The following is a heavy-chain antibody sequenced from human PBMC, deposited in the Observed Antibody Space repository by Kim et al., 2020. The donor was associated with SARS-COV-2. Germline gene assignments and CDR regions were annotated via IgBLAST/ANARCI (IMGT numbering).Heavy chain of an antibody. D-gene: IGHD3-9*01. CDR2: IYYSGST. J-gene: IGHJ4*02. V-gene: IGHV4-39*07. Sequence: SETLSLTCTVSGGSISSSSYYWGWIRQPPGKGLEWIGSIYYSGSTYYNPSLKSRVTISVATSKNQFSLKLSSVTAADTAVYYCARDNYGILTGYYGPDYWGQGTLVTVSS. CDR1: GGSISSSSYY. CDR3: ARDNYGILTGYYGPDY.